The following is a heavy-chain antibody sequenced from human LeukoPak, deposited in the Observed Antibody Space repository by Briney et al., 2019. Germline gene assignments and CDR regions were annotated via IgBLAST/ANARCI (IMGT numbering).Heavy chain of an antibody. CDR3: HTYVIAVADSSYYSYSMDV. D-gene: IGHD6-19*01. J-gene: IGHJ6*02. Sequence: KPSETLSLTCTVSGGSISSSSYYWGWIRQPPGKGLEGFGSIYYSGSTYYNPSLKSRFTISVDTSKNQFSLKLGSVTAADTAVYYCHTYVIAVADSSYYSYSMDVWGQGTTVTASS. CDR2: IYYSGST. V-gene: IGHV4-39*01. CDR1: GGSISSSSYY.